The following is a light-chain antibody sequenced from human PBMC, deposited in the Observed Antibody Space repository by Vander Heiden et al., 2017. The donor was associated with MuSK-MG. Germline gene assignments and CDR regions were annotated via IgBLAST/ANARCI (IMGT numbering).Light chain of an antibody. Sequence: QSALTQPSSVSASPGQSITISCTGTSSDVGSYNPVSWYQQHPGKAPKLMIYEVIKRPSGVSNRFSGSKSGNTASLTISGLQTEDEADYYCCSYAGSGTYVLGTGTKVTVL. CDR2: EVI. J-gene: IGLJ1*01. CDR3: CSYAGSGTYV. CDR1: SSDVGSYNP. V-gene: IGLV2-23*02.